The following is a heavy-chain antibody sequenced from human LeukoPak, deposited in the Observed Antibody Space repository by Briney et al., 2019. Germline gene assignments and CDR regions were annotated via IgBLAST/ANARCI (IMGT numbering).Heavy chain of an antibody. D-gene: IGHD1-26*01. V-gene: IGHV3-30*02. CDR2: IRSDGSNE. Sequence: PGGSLRLSCAASGFTFSSCGMHWVRQAPGRGLVWLAFIRSDGSNEHYADSVKGRFTISRDNSKNTQYLQMNSLRAEDTAVYYCAKDPATIYSYAGDYFDYWGQGTLVTVSS. J-gene: IGHJ4*02. CDR3: AKDPATIYSYAGDYFDY. CDR1: GFTFSSCG.